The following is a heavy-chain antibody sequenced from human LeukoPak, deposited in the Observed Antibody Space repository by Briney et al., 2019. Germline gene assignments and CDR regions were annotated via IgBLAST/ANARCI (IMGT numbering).Heavy chain of an antibody. CDR1: GFTFSSYS. CDR2: ISSSSSYI. Sequence: GGSLRLSCAASGFTFSSYSMNWVRQAPGKGLEWVSSISSSSSYIYYADSVKGRFTISRDNAKNSLYLQMNSLRAENTAVYYCARPHYYGSSGYYYLFDYWGQGTLVTVSS. D-gene: IGHD3-22*01. CDR3: ARPHYYGSSGYYYLFDY. V-gene: IGHV3-21*01. J-gene: IGHJ4*02.